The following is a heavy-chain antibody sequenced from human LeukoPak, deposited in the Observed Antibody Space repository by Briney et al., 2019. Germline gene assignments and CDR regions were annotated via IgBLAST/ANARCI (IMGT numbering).Heavy chain of an antibody. CDR1: GYIFTTYW. Sequence: GESLKISCKGSGYIFTTYWIAWVRQMPGKGLEWMGLIYPGDSYTRYSPSFQGQVTTSADKSISTAYLQWSSLEASDTAMYYCARHGGSYDYDSWGQGTLVTVSS. V-gene: IGHV5-51*01. CDR2: IYPGDSYT. D-gene: IGHD5-12*01. J-gene: IGHJ4*02. CDR3: ARHGGSYDYDS.